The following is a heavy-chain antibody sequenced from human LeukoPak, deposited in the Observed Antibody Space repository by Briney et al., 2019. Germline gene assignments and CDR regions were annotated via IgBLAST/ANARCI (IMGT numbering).Heavy chain of an antibody. CDR3: ARGGITIFGVVSYMDV. Sequence: GGSLRLSCAASGFTFDDYGMSWVRQAPGKGLERVSGINWNGGSTGYADSVKGRFTISRDNAKNSLYLQMNSLRAEDTALYYCARGGITIFGVVSYMDVWGKGTTVTVSS. CDR2: INWNGGST. J-gene: IGHJ6*03. CDR1: GFTFDDYG. V-gene: IGHV3-20*04. D-gene: IGHD3-3*01.